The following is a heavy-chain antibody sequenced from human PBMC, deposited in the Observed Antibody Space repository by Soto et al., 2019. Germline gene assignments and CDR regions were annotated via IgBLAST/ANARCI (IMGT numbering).Heavy chain of an antibody. CDR2: IIPIFGTA. Sequence: QVQLVQSGAEVKKPGSSVKVSCKASGGTFSSYAISWVRQAPGQGLEWMGGIIPIFGTANYAQKFQGRVTSTADESTSTAYMELGSLRAEDTAVYYCASRGDGSSSNYYYYYGMDVWGQGTTVTVSS. CDR1: GGTFSSYA. V-gene: IGHV1-69*12. CDR3: ASRGDGSSSNYYYYYGMDV. J-gene: IGHJ6*02. D-gene: IGHD6-6*01.